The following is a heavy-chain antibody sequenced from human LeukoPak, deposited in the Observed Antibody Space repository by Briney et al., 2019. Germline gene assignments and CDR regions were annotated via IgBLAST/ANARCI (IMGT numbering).Heavy chain of an antibody. V-gene: IGHV4-59*01. D-gene: IGHD3-16*01. Sequence: SGTLSLTCTVSGGSISSYYWSWIRQPPGKGLEWIGYIYYSGSTNYNPSLKSRVTISVDTSKNQFSLKLSSVTAADTAVYYCARDRLGGTAQDYWGQGTLVTVSS. CDR2: IYYSGST. J-gene: IGHJ4*02. CDR1: GGSISSYY. CDR3: ARDRLGGTAQDY.